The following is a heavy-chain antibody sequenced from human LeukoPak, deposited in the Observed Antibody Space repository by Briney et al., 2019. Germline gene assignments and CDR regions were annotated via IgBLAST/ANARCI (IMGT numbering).Heavy chain of an antibody. J-gene: IGHJ4*02. CDR2: INPSGGST. CDR3: ARAAQLNLLVNY. V-gene: IGHV1-46*01. CDR1: GYTFTSYY. Sequence: GASVKVSCKESGYTFTSYYMHWVRQAPGQGLEWMGIINPSGGSTSYAQKFQGRVTMTRDTSTSTVYMELSSLRSEDTAVYYCARAAQLNLLVNYWGQGTLVTVSS. D-gene: IGHD2-21*01.